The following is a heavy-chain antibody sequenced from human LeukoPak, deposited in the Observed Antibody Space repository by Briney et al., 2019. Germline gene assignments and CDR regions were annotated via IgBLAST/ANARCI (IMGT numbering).Heavy chain of an antibody. D-gene: IGHD3-10*01. V-gene: IGHV1-8*01. Sequence: ASVTVSCTASGYTLTSYDINWVRQATGQGLEWMGWMNPNSGRTGYAQNFQGRITITRNTSISTAYMELSSLRSEDTAVYYCATLVLLVRGVIIPLDYWGQGTLVTVSS. CDR2: MNPNSGRT. J-gene: IGHJ4*02. CDR3: ATLVLLVRGVIIPLDY. CDR1: GYTLTSYD.